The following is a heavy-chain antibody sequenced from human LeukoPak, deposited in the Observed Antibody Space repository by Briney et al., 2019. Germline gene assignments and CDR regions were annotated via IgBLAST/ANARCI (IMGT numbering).Heavy chain of an antibody. D-gene: IGHD3-3*01. CDR3: ARSTTDFWSGDFDP. V-gene: IGHV3-21*01. CDR1: GFTFSSYS. CDR2: ISSSSSYI. Sequence: PGGSLRLSCAASGFTFSSYSMNWVRQPPGKGLEWVSSISSSSSYIYYADSVKGRFTISRDNAKNSLYLQMNSLKAEDTAVYYCARSTTDFWSGDFDPWGQGTLVTVSS. J-gene: IGHJ5*02.